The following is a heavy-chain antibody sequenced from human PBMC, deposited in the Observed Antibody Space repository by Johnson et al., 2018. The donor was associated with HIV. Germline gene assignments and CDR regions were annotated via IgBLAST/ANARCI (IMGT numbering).Heavy chain of an antibody. J-gene: IGHJ3*02. Sequence: QVQLVESGGGVVQPGRSLRLSCAASGFTFSSYAMHWVRQAPGKGLEWVAVISYDGSNKYYADSVKGRFTISRDNSKNTLYLQMNSLRGEDTAVYCCAKARSGGPGAFDIWGQGTMVTVSS. V-gene: IGHV3-30*04. CDR1: GFTFSSYA. D-gene: IGHD6-19*01. CDR3: AKARSGGPGAFDI. CDR2: ISYDGSNK.